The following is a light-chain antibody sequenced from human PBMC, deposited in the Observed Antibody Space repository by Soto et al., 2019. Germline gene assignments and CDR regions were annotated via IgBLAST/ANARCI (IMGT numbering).Light chain of an antibody. CDR3: QQYKNWPLIT. Sequence: EIVMTQSPATLSLSPGERATLSCRASQSVSSNLAWYQQKPCQAHRLLIYDASTRATGLPARFSGSGSGTEFTPTVSSLQSEDFAVYYCQQYKNWPLITFGQGTRVEIK. CDR2: DAS. CDR1: QSVSSN. J-gene: IGKJ5*01. V-gene: IGKV3-15*01.